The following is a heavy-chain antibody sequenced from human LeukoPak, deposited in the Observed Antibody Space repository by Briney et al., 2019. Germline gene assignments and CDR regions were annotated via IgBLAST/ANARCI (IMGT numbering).Heavy chain of an antibody. V-gene: IGHV4-59*01. CDR3: ARSYSNTGYYYYGMDV. CDR2: IYYSGTS. Sequence: PSETLSLTCTVSGGSISGYYWGWIRQPPGKGLEWIAYIYYSGTSNYNPSLKSRATISLDTSKNQFSLRMSSVTAADTAVYYCARSYSNTGYYYYGMDVWGQGTPVTVSS. D-gene: IGHD3-9*01. J-gene: IGHJ6*02. CDR1: GGSISGYY.